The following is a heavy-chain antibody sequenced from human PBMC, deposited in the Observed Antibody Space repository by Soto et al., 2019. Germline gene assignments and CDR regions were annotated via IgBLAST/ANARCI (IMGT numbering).Heavy chain of an antibody. CDR1: GGSISSYY. CDR3: ARDLVYYGSGSPYYYGMDV. J-gene: IGHJ6*02. D-gene: IGHD3-10*01. CDR2: IYYSGST. Sequence: SETLSLTCTVSGGSISSYYWRWIRQPPGKGLEWIGYIYYSGSTNYNPSLKSRVTISVDTSKNQFSLKLSSVTAADTAVYYCARDLVYYGSGSPYYYGMDVWGQGTTVTVSS. V-gene: IGHV4-59*01.